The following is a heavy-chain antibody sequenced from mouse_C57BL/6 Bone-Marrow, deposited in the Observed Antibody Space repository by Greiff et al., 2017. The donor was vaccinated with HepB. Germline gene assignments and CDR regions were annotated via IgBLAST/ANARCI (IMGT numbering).Heavy chain of an antibody. J-gene: IGHJ4*01. CDR2: IYPRSGNT. V-gene: IGHV1-81*01. CDR3: ARWLLFYYAMDY. CDR1: GYTFTSYG. Sequence: VKLVESGAELARPGASVKLSCKASGYTFTSYGISWVKQRTGQGLEWIGEIYPRSGNTYYNEKFKGKATLTADKSSSTAYMELRSLTSEDSAVYFCARWLLFYYAMDYWGQGTSVTVSS. D-gene: IGHD2-3*01.